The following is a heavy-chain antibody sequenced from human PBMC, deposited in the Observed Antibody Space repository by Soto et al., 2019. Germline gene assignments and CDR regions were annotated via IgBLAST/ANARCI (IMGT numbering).Heavy chain of an antibody. V-gene: IGHV3-33*01. D-gene: IGHD6-13*01. CDR1: GFTFSSYG. CDR2: IWYDGSNK. J-gene: IGHJ4*02. CDR3: ARGRYSSLYFDY. Sequence: QVQLVESGGGVVQPGRSLRLSCAASGFTFSSYGMHWVRQAPGKGLEWVAVIWYDGSNKYYADSVKGRFTISRDNSKNTLYLQMNSLRAEDTAAYYCARGRYSSLYFDYWGQGTLVTVSS.